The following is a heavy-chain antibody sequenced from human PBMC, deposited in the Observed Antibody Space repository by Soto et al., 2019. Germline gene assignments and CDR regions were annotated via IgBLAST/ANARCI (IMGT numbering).Heavy chain of an antibody. J-gene: IGHJ4*02. CDR3: ARDTGGIAVAATFDY. D-gene: IGHD6-19*01. CDR2: ISYDGSNK. CDR1: GFTFSSYA. Sequence: QVQLVESGGGVVQPGRSLRLSCAASGFTFSSYAMHWVRQAPGKGLEWVAVISYDGSNKNYADSVKGRFTISRDNSKNRLYLQMNGLRAEDTAVYYCARDTGGIAVAATFDYWGQGTLVTVSS. V-gene: IGHV3-30-3*01.